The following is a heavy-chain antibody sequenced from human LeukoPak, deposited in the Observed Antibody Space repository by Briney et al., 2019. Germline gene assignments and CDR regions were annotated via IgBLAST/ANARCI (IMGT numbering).Heavy chain of an antibody. D-gene: IGHD6-19*01. CDR1: GASISTGGFY. CDR2: IYYTGSV. Sequence: PSETLSLTCTISGASISTGGFYWTWIRQPPGEGLEWIGYIYYTGSVDYNPSLKSRVTISVDTSKNQFSLKLSPVTAADTAVYYCARGTKGIAVAGPGRSVGGPRPRFDYWGQGTLVTVSS. CDR3: ARGTKGIAVAGPGRSVGGPRPRFDY. V-gene: IGHV4-31*03. J-gene: IGHJ4*02.